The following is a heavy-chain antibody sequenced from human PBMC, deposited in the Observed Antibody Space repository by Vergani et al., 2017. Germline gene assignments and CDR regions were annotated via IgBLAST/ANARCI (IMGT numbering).Heavy chain of an antibody. CDR3: ARGSYYDILTGNYYYGMDV. CDR1: GFTFSSYW. V-gene: IGHV3-7*01. D-gene: IGHD3-9*01. J-gene: IGHJ6*02. Sequence: EVQLVESGGGLVQPGGSLRLSCAASGFTFSSYWMSWVRQAPGKGLEWVANIKQDGSEKYYVDSVKGRFTISRDNAKNSLYLQMNSLRAEDTAVYYCARGSYYDILTGNYYYGMDVWGQXP. CDR2: IKQDGSEK.